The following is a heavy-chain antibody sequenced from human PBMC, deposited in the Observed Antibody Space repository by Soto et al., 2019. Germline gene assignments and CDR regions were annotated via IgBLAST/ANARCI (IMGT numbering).Heavy chain of an antibody. CDR1: GFTFSSYS. D-gene: IGHD2-15*01. CDR2: ISSSSSYI. CDR3: ARDGGVVTKCPVDY. V-gene: IGHV3-21*01. J-gene: IGHJ4*02. Sequence: EVQLVESGGGLVKPGGSLRLSCAASGFTFSSYSMNWVRQAPGKGLEWVSSISSSSSYIYYADSVKGRFTISRDNAKNPLYLQMNSLRAEDTAVYYCARDGGVVTKCPVDYWGQGPLVTVSS.